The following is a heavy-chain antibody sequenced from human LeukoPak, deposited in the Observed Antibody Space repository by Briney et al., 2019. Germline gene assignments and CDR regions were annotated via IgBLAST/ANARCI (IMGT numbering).Heavy chain of an antibody. Sequence: SETLSLTCTVSGGSISSHYWSWIRQPPGKGLEWIGYIYYSGSTNYNPSLKSRVTISVDTSKNQFSLKPSSVTAADTAVYYCARGVDTAMVNWYYYYMDVWGKGTTVTVSS. CDR1: GGSISSHY. D-gene: IGHD5-18*01. V-gene: IGHV4-59*11. CDR2: IYYSGST. CDR3: ARGVDTAMVNWYYYYMDV. J-gene: IGHJ6*03.